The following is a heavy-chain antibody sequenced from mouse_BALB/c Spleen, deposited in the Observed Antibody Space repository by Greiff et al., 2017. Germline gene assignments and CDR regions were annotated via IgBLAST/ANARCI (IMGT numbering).Heavy chain of an antibody. D-gene: IGHD1-1*01. CDR2: IDPANGNT. V-gene: IGHV14-3*02. CDR1: GFNIKDTY. Sequence: DVQLQESGAELVKPGASVKLSCTASGFNIKDTYMHWVKQRPEQGLEWIGRIDPANGNTKYDPKFQGKATITADTSSNTAYLQLSSLTSEDTAVYYCARPYGSYWYFDVWGAGTTVTVSS. J-gene: IGHJ1*01. CDR3: ARPYGSYWYFDV.